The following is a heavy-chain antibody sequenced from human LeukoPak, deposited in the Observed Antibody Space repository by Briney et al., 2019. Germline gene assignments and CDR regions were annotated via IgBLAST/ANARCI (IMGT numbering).Heavy chain of an antibody. J-gene: IGHJ4*02. Sequence: GGSLRLSCAASGFTFSSYAMHWVRQAPGKGLEWVAVISYDGSNKYYADSVKGRFTISRDNAKNSLYLQMNSLRAEDTAVYYCAREAYDILTAQGDWGQGTLVTVSS. V-gene: IGHV3-30-3*01. CDR3: AREAYDILTAQGD. CDR2: ISYDGSNK. CDR1: GFTFSSYA. D-gene: IGHD3-9*01.